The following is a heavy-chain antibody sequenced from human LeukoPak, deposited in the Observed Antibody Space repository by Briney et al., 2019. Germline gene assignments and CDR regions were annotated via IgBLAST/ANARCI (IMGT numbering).Heavy chain of an antibody. CDR1: GFTFSSYW. Sequence: GGSLRLSCAASGFTFSSYWMSWVRQAPGKGLEWVANIKKDGSEKYYVDSVKGRFTISRDNAKNSLYLQMNSLRAEDTAVYYRARERGGPYCSSTSCYWEPFDYWGQGTLVTVSS. CDR3: ARERGGPYCSSTSCYWEPFDY. D-gene: IGHD2-2*01. J-gene: IGHJ4*02. CDR2: IKKDGSEK. V-gene: IGHV3-7*01.